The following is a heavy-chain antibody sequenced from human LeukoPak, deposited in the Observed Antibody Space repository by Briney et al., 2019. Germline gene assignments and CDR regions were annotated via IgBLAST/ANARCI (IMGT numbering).Heavy chain of an antibody. CDR1: GGTFSSYA. Sequence: SVKVSCKASGGTFSSYAISWVRQAPGQGLEWMGGIIPIFGTANYAQKFQGRVTITADKSTSTAYMELSSLRSEDTAVYYCARGPKVTPYYYYMDVWGKGTTVTVSS. J-gene: IGHJ6*03. V-gene: IGHV1-69*06. CDR3: ARGPKVTPYYYYMDV. CDR2: IIPIFGTA.